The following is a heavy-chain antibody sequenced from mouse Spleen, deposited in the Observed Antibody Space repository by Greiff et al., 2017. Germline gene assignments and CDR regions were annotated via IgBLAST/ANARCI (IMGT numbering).Heavy chain of an antibody. J-gene: IGHJ1*01. CDR1: GYTFTSYW. Sequence: VKLMESGAELVMPGASVKLSCKASGYTFTSYWMHWVKQRPGQGLEWIGEIDPSDSYTNYNQKFKGKATLTVDKSSSTAYMQLSSLTSEDSAVYYCHYYGRSFDVWGAGTTVTVSS. CDR2: IDPSDSYT. CDR3: HYYGRSFDV. V-gene: IGHV1-69*01. D-gene: IGHD1-1*01.